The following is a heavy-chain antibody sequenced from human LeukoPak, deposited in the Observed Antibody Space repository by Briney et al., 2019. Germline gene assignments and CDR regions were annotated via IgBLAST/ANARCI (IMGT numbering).Heavy chain of an antibody. Sequence: GGSLRLSCVASGFTFSSYAMSWVRQAPGKGLEWVSAISGSGGSKYYEDSVKGRFTISRDNSKNTLYLQMNSLRAEDTAVYYCARDSTPARTTTFDYWGQGTLVTVSS. D-gene: IGHD4-17*01. CDR2: ISGSGGSK. CDR1: GFTFSSYA. CDR3: ARDSTPARTTTFDY. J-gene: IGHJ4*02. V-gene: IGHV3-23*01.